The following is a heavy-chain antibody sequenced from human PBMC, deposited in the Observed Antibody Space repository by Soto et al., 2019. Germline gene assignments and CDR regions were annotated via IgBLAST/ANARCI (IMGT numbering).Heavy chain of an antibody. CDR2: INPSGGST. CDR3: ARGTTIFGVVTPTPPFDY. CDR1: GYTFTSYY. Sequence: GASVKVSCKASGYTFTSYYMHWVRQAPGQGLEWMGIINPSGGSTSYAQKFQGRVTMTRDTSTSTVYMELSSLRSEDTAVYYCARGTTIFGVVTPTPPFDYWGQGTLVTVSS. J-gene: IGHJ4*02. D-gene: IGHD3-3*01. V-gene: IGHV1-46*01.